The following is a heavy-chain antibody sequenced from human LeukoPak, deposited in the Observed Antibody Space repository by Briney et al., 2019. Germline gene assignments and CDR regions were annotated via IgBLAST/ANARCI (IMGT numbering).Heavy chain of an antibody. CDR3: ARHKDHYDSSGYYSPSDY. J-gene: IGHJ4*02. CDR1: VGPISSYY. D-gene: IGHD3-22*01. CDR2: IYYSGSP. Sequence: NTSDTLSLTCTVSVGPISSYYWSWVRQPPGKALEGIGYIYYSGSPKHNPSLKGRAHISVDTFKNQFSLKLSSVTAADAAVSYCARHKDHYDSSGYYSPSDYWGQGTLVTVSS. V-gene: IGHV4-59*08.